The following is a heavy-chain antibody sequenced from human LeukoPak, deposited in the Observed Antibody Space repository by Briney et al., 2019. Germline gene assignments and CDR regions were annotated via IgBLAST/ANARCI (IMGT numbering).Heavy chain of an antibody. CDR3: ASDRSGLSFCF. J-gene: IGHJ4*02. V-gene: IGHV4-39*01. CDR2: IYYSGGT. CDR1: GGSISSSSYY. D-gene: IGHD3-22*01. Sequence: SETLSLTCTVSGGSISSSSYYWGWIRPRPGKGLEWIGSIYYSGGTYYNPSLKSRVTISVDTSKNQFSLKLSSVTAADTAVYYCASDRSGLSFCFWGQGTLVTVSS.